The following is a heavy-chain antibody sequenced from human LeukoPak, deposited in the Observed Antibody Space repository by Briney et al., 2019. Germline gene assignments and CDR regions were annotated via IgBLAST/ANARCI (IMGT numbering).Heavy chain of an antibody. V-gene: IGHV4-4*07. J-gene: IGHJ4*02. CDR3: ARQIASAGTAGFDF. Sequence: AGXXLXXXGRIYSTGSTNYNPSLKSRVTMSVDTSKNQFSLRLRSVTAADTAVYYCARQIASAGTAGFDFWGQXAL. D-gene: IGHD6-13*01. CDR2: IYSTGST.